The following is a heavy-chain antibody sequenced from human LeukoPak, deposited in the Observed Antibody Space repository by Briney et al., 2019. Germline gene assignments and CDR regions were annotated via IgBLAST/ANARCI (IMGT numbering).Heavy chain of an antibody. Sequence: ASVKVSCKASGYTFTGYYMHWVRQAPGQGLEWMGWINPNSGGTNYAQKFQGRVTMTRDTSISTAYMELSRLRSDDTAVYYCAREEEKYYGSGSYRPDPFDYGGQGTLVTVSS. CDR2: INPNSGGT. V-gene: IGHV1-2*02. D-gene: IGHD3-10*01. J-gene: IGHJ4*02. CDR3: AREEEKYYGSGSYRPDPFDY. CDR1: GYTFTGYY.